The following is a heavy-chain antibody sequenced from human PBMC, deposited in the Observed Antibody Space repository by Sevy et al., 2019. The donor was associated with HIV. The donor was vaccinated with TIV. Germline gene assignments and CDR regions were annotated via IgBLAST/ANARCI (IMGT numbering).Heavy chain of an antibody. J-gene: IGHJ5*02. CDR2: IYYSGST. Sequence: SETLSLTCTVSGGSVSSGSYYWSWIRQPPGKGLEWIGYIYYSGSTNYNPSLKSRVTISVDTSKNQFSLKLSSVTAADTAVYYCARTADCGGDCKEYNWFDPWGQGTLVTVSS. D-gene: IGHD2-21*01. V-gene: IGHV4-61*01. CDR1: GGSVSSGSYY. CDR3: ARTADCGGDCKEYNWFDP.